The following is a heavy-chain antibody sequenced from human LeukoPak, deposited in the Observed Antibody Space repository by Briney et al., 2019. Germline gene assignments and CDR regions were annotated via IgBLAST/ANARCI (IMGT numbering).Heavy chain of an antibody. V-gene: IGHV4-34*01. CDR2: INHSGST. CDR3: ARRKWLASGLFDY. D-gene: IGHD6-19*01. J-gene: IGHJ4*02. CDR1: GGSFSGYY. Sequence: TSETLSLTCAVYGGSFSGYYWSWIRQPPGKGLEWIGEINHSGSTNYNPSLKSRVTISADTSKNQFSLKLSSVTAADTAVYYCARRKWLASGLFDYWGQGTLVTVSS.